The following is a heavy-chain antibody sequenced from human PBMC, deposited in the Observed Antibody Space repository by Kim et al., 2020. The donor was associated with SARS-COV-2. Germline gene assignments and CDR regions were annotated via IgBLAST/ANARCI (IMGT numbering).Heavy chain of an antibody. CDR1: GFTFSSYW. CDR2: INSDGSST. D-gene: IGHD3-9*01. Sequence: GGSLRLSCAASGFTFSSYWMHWVRQAPGKGLVWVSRINSDGSSTSYADSVKGRFTISRDNAKNTLYLQMNSLRAEDTAVYYCARIPHRYYDILTGYTQKNPLYYFDYWGQGTLVTVSS. J-gene: IGHJ4*02. V-gene: IGHV3-74*01. CDR3: ARIPHRYYDILTGYTQKNPLYYFDY.